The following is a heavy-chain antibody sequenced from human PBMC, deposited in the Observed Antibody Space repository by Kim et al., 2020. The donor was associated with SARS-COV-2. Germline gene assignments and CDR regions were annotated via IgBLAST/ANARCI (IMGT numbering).Heavy chain of an antibody. CDR1: GGSISSSNW. Sequence: SETLSLTCAVSGGSISSSNWWSWVRQPPGKGLEWIGEIYHSGITNYNPSLKSRVTISVDKSKNQFSLKLSSVTAADTAVYYCARVFLLRNYDILTDYGMDVWGQGTTVTVSS. CDR2: IYHSGIT. D-gene: IGHD3-9*01. CDR3: ARVFLLRNYDILTDYGMDV. J-gene: IGHJ6*02. V-gene: IGHV4-4*02.